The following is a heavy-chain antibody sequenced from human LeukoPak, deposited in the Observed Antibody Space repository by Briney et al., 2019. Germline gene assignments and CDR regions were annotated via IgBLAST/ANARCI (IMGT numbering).Heavy chain of an antibody. CDR2: IGTAGDT. D-gene: IGHD2-2*01. Sequence: GGSLRLSCAASGFTFSSYDMHWVRQATGKGLEWVSAIGTAGDTYYPGSVKGRFTISRENAKNSLYLQMNSLRAGDTAVYYCARSSPVPSSSTGAPDAFDIWGQGTMVTVSS. J-gene: IGHJ3*02. V-gene: IGHV3-13*01. CDR3: ARSSPVPSSSTGAPDAFDI. CDR1: GFTFSSYD.